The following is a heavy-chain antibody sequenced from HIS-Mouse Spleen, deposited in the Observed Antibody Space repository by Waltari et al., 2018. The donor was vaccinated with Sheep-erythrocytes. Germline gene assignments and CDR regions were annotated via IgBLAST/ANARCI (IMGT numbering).Heavy chain of an antibody. CDR1: GGSISSYY. J-gene: IGHJ3*02. V-gene: IGHV4-59*08. CDR2: IYYRGST. D-gene: IGHD1-26*01. CDR3: ARFSRPRFWPVGATAFDI. Sequence: QVQLQESGPGLVKPSETLSLTCTVPGGSISSYYWSWIRQPPGKGLEWIGYIYYRGSTNYNPSLKIRVTISVDTSKNQFSLKLSSVTAADTAVYYCARFSRPRFWPVGATAFDIWGQGTMVTVSS.